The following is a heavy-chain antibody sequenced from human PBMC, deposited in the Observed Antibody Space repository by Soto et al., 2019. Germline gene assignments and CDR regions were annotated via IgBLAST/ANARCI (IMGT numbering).Heavy chain of an antibody. D-gene: IGHD3-10*01. J-gene: IGHJ4*02. CDR1: GGTFSSYA. V-gene: IGHV1-69*05. CDR2: IIPIFGTA. CDR3: ASCPQNCITSSPCCLFFDY. Sequence: SVKVSCTASGGTFSSYAITWVRQAPGQGLEWMGGIIPIFGTANYAQKFQGRVTLTRDTSASTAYMELSSLRSEDTAVYYCASCPQNCITSSPCCLFFDYWGQGTLVTVSS.